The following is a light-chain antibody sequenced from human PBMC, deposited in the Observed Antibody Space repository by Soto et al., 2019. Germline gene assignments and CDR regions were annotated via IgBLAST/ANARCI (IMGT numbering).Light chain of an antibody. CDR3: HQSYTTPWT. J-gene: IGKJ1*01. CDR2: AES. V-gene: IGKV1-39*01. CDR1: QNISYY. Sequence: DIQMTRSPSSLSASVGDRDTITCRASQNISYYLNWFQQKSGKAPNLLDYAESTLHIGVPSRFSVSGSGTDFSLTISSLQPEDLAGYYCHQSYTTPWTCGQGSNVDVK.